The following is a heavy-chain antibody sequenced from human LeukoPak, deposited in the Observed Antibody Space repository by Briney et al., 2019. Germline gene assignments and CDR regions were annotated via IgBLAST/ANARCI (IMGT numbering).Heavy chain of an antibody. V-gene: IGHV4-59*01. CDR3: ARGNYGSGSYYVVDFGY. CDR1: NDSIRNYY. Sequence: SETLSLTCSVSNDSIRNYYWSWIRQPPGKALEWIGYIYHTGNANYNPSLKSRLTMSIDTSKNQFSLNLNSVTAADTAVYYCARGNYGSGSYYVVDFGYWGQGTLVTVSS. CDR2: IYHTGNA. J-gene: IGHJ4*02. D-gene: IGHD3-10*01.